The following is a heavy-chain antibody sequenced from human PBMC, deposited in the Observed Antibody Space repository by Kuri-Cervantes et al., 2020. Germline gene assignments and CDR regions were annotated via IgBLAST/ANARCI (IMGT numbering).Heavy chain of an antibody. CDR3: ARDDPMDV. V-gene: IGHV1-46*04. J-gene: IGHJ6*02. CDR2: INPNGGRT. CDR1: GYTFTSYH. Sequence: ASVKVSCKTSGYTFTSYHMHWVRQAPGQGLQWMGIINPNGGRTTYTEKLQGRVTMTRDTSTSTVYMELSSLRSEDTAVYYCARDDPMDVWGQGTTVTVSS.